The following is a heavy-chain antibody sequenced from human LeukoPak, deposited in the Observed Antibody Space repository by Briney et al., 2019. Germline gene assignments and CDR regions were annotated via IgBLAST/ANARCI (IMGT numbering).Heavy chain of an antibody. Sequence: PGESLKISCKGSGYSFTSYCTGWVRQMPGKGLEWMGIIYPGDSDTRYSPSFQCQVTIPADKSISTAYLQWSSLTASDTAMYYCARDPIRIVGATRKAFDIWGQGTMVTVSS. V-gene: IGHV5-51*01. CDR2: IYPGDSDT. D-gene: IGHD1-26*01. J-gene: IGHJ3*02. CDR3: ARDPIRIVGATRKAFDI. CDR1: GYSFTSYC.